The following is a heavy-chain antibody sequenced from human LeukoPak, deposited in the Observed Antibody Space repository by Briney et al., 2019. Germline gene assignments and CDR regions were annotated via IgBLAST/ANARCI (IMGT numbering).Heavy chain of an antibody. D-gene: IGHD3-3*01. CDR1: GYSFTSHY. CDR3: ARDHSVDFWSGYYPGGWFDP. Sequence: ASAKVSCKASGYSFTSHYIHWVRQAPGQGLEWMGIINPGTGSTTYAQKFQGRVTMTRDTSTSTVYMELNSLTSEDTAVYYCARDHSVDFWSGYYPGGWFDPWGQGTLVTVSS. V-gene: IGHV1-46*01. J-gene: IGHJ5*02. CDR2: INPGTGST.